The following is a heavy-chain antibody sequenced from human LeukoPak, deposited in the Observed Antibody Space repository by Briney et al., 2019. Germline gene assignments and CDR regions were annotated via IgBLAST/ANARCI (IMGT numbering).Heavy chain of an antibody. CDR2: VSWDSGII. J-gene: IGHJ4*02. V-gene: IGHV3-9*01. CDR1: GFSFDAYS. Sequence: GGSLRLSSAASGFSFDAYSMPWVRQAPGNGLEWVSSVSWDSGIIGYGDSVKGRFTISRDNARNSLYLQMNSLRVEDTAFYYCAKSLSRAAYDDWGQGTLVTVS. D-gene: IGHD2-21*01. CDR3: AKSLSRAAYDD.